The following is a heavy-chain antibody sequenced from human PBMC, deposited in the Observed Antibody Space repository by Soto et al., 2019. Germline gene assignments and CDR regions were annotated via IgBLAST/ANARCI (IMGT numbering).Heavy chain of an antibody. D-gene: IGHD3-22*01. CDR2: ITAYNGNT. CDR1: GYTFTSYG. V-gene: IGHV1-18*01. CDR3: ALYDSRPGYFDY. J-gene: IGHJ4*02. Sequence: QVQLVQSGAEVKMPGASVKVACKASGYTFTSYGISWVRQAPGQGLEYMGWITAYNGNTNYAQKLQGRVTMTTDTSTSTAYMELRSLSFDDTAVYYGALYDSRPGYFDYWGQGTLVTVSS.